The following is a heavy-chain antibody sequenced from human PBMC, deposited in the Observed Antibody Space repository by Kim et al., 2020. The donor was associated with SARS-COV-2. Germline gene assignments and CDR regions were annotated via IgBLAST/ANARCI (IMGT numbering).Heavy chain of an antibody. Sequence: SETLSLTCSVSGGFVSSSGYFWAWIRQPPGKGLEWIGMIYYSGSTFYSTSLKSRVTMSVDMSWNQFSLTLRSATAADMAVYYCARVAKGAEWYFDLWGRGTLVTVSS. V-gene: IGHV4-39*01. CDR3: ARVAKGAEWYFDL. CDR1: GGFVSSSGYF. CDR2: IYYSGST. D-gene: IGHD5-12*01. J-gene: IGHJ2*01.